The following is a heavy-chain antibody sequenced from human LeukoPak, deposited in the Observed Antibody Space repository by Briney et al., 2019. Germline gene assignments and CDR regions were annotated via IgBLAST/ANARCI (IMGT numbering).Heavy chain of an antibody. Sequence: HTGGSLRLSCAASGFSFSTTWMHWVRQAPGKGLVWVARINSDGTGIIYADSVKGRFTISRDNAKNTLFLQMNSLRAEDTAVYYRARDRYYSVDYWGQGTLVTVSS. V-gene: IGHV3-74*01. D-gene: IGHD1-26*01. J-gene: IGHJ4*02. CDR1: GFSFSTTW. CDR3: ARDRYYSVDY. CDR2: INSDGTGI.